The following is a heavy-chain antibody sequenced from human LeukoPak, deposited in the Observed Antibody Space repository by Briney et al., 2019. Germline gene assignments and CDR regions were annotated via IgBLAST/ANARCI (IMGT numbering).Heavy chain of an antibody. D-gene: IGHD2-15*01. CDR2: MNPNSGNT. Sequence: ASVTVSCKSSGYTFTTYDINWVRQATGQGLEWMGWMNPNSGNTGYAQKFQGRVTMTRNTSISTAYMELSSLRSEDTAVYYCARGRRGCSGGSCYSSISYYYYMDVWGKGTTVTVFS. J-gene: IGHJ6*03. CDR1: GYTFTTYD. V-gene: IGHV1-8*01. CDR3: ARGRRGCSGGSCYSSISYYYYMDV.